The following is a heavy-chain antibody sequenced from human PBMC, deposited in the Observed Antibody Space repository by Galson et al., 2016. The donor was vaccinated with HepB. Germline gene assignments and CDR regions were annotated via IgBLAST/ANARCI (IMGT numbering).Heavy chain of an antibody. CDR3: AKDISRPTYDFNYFDH. D-gene: IGHD3-3*01. CDR1: GFTFDDCP. CDR2: ISGDGSSA. Sequence: SLRLSCAGSGFTFDDCPMHWVRQVPGKGLEWVSLISGDGSSAYYGDSVKGRFTISRDNSKNSLYLQMNSLRTEDTAIYYCAKDISRPTYDFNYFDHWGQGTLVTVSS. J-gene: IGHJ4*02. V-gene: IGHV3-43*02.